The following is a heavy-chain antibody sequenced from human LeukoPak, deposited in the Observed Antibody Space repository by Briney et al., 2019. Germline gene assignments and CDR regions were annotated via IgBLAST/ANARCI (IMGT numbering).Heavy chain of an antibody. CDR1: GYTFTGYY. V-gene: IGHV1-2*02. J-gene: IGHJ4*02. D-gene: IGHD3-22*01. Sequence: ASVKVSCKASGYTFTGYYMHWVRQAPGQGLEWMGWINPNSGGTNYAQKFQGRVTMTRDTSISTAYMELSRLRSDDTAVYYCARDYYDSSGSFVCWGQGTLVTVSS. CDR2: INPNSGGT. CDR3: ARDYYDSSGSFVC.